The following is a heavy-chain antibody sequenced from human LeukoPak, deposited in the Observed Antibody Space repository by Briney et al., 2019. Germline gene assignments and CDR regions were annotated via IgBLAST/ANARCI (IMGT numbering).Heavy chain of an antibody. CDR2: IYYSGST. CDR1: GGSISSYY. Sequence: PSETLSLTCTVSGGSISSYYWSWIRQPPGKGLEWIGYIYYSGSTNYNPSLKSRVTISVDTSKNQFSLKLSSVTAADTAVYYCARHPIAAAGPFDWGQGTLVTVSS. J-gene: IGHJ4*02. D-gene: IGHD6-13*01. V-gene: IGHV4-59*08. CDR3: ARHPIAAAGPFD.